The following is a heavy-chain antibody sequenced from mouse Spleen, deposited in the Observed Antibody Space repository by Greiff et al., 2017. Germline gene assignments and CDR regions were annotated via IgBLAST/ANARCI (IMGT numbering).Heavy chain of an antibody. CDR1: GFTFSNYW. CDR2: IRLKSDNYAT. CDR3: TGLSGLFDY. V-gene: IGHV6-3*01. D-gene: IGHD3-1*01. Sequence: EVQLVESGGGLVQPGGSMKLSCVASGFTFSNYWMNWVRQSPEKGLEWVAQIRLKSDNYATHYAESVKGRFTISRDDSKSSVYLQMNNLRAEDTGIYYCTGLSGLFDYWGQGTTLTVSS. J-gene: IGHJ2*01.